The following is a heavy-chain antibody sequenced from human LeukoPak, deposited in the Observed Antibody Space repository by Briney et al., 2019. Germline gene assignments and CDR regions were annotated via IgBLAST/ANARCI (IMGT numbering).Heavy chain of an antibody. Sequence: ASVKVSCKASGYTFTSYAMNWVRQAPGQGLEWMGWINTNTGNPTYAQGFTGRFVFSLDTSVSTAYLQISGLKAEDTAVYYCARGYTNGWFHPGGYWGQGALVTVSS. CDR3: ARGYTNGWFHPGGY. D-gene: IGHD6-19*01. CDR2: INTNTGNP. V-gene: IGHV7-4-1*02. J-gene: IGHJ4*02. CDR1: GYTFTSYA.